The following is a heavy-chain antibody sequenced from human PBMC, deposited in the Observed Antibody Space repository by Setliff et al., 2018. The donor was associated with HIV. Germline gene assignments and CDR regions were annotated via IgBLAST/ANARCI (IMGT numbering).Heavy chain of an antibody. CDR1: GGSIGTHY. D-gene: IGHD1-1*01. Sequence: SETLSLTCTVSGGSIGTHYWTWIRQPPGRGLEWIGYVDYTGLTVYNPSLKSRVAISMATSESQFSLRPSSVTAADTAVYFCARNSQKGIQPLLLASWGPGTLVTVPQ. CDR2: VDYTGLT. CDR3: ARNSQKGIQPLLLAS. J-gene: IGHJ4*02. V-gene: IGHV4-59*11.